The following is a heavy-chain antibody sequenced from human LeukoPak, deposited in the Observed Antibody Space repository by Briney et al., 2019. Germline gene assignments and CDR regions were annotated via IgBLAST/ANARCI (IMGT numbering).Heavy chain of an antibody. CDR3: ARGGFYCTSGSCWSYFDY. J-gene: IGHJ4*02. CDR1: GFTFSGYA. D-gene: IGHD2-15*01. V-gene: IGHV3-23*01. CDR2: ITNSGATT. Sequence: GGSLRLSCAASGFTFSGYAMTWVRQAPGKGLEWVSVITNSGATTYYADFVKGRFAISRDNAKNTLYLQMNSLRAEDTAVYYCARGGFYCTSGSCWSYFDYWGQGSLVTVSS.